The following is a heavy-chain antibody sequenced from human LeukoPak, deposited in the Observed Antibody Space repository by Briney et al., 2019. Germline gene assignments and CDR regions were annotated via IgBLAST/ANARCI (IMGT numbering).Heavy chain of an antibody. CDR2: VDPRDSYT. CDR3: SKSGPAAPYYCGYGMDV. D-gene: IGHD2-2*01. V-gene: IGHV5-10-1*01. J-gene: IGHJ6*04. CDR1: GYHFTTYW. Sequence: GESLKISCKGSGYHFTTYWISWVRQVPGKGLEWMGRVDPRDSYTTHSPSFQGHVTISADKSISADYLQWSRLNASDAAMYYCSKSGPAAPYYCGYGMDVWGKGTTVTVSS.